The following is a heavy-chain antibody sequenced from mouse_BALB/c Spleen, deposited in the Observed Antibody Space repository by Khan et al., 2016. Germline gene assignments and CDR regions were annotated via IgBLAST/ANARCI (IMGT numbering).Heavy chain of an antibody. J-gene: IGHJ1*01. D-gene: IGHD4-1*01. V-gene: IGHV9-3-1*01. CDR3: ARKYWDEYWHFDV. Sequence: QIQLVQSGPELKKPGETVKISCKASGYTFTNYGMKWVKQAPGKGLKWMGWINTYTGEPTYADDFKGRFAFSLETSASTAYLQINNLKNEDTATXFCARKYWDEYWHFDVWGAGTSVTVSS. CDR1: GYTFTNYG. CDR2: INTYTGEP.